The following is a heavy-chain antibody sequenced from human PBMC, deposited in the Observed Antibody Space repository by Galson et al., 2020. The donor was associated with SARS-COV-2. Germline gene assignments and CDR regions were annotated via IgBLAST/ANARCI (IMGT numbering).Heavy chain of an antibody. CDR2: ISSSSSTI. CDR3: ARDSGGSYNN. Sequence: GESLMISCAASGFTFSSYSMNWVRQAPGKGLEWVSYISSSSSTIYYADSVKGRFTISRDKAKNSLYLQMNSLRAEDTAVYYCARDSGGSYNNWGQGTLVTVSS. J-gene: IGHJ4*02. CDR1: GFTFSSYS. V-gene: IGHV3-48*01. D-gene: IGHD2-15*01.